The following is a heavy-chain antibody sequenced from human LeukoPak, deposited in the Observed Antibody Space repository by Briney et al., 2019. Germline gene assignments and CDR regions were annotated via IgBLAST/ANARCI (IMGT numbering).Heavy chain of an antibody. D-gene: IGHD3-22*01. J-gene: IGHJ4*02. CDR2: ISSSSSYI. Sequence: GGSLRLSCAASGFTFSSYSMNWVRQAPGKGLEWVSSISSSSSYIYNADSVKGRFTISRDNAKNSLYLQMNSLRAEDTAVYYCAVEIPYYYDSSGYYPDYWGQGTLVTVSS. V-gene: IGHV3-21*01. CDR1: GFTFSSYS. CDR3: AVEIPYYYDSSGYYPDY.